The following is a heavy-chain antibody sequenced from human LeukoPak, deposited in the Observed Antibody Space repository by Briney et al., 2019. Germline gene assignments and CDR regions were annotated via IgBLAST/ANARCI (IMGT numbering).Heavy chain of an antibody. Sequence: ASVKVSCKASGGTFSSYAISWFRQAPGQGLEWMGGIIPIFDTANYAQKFQGRVTITADESTSTAYMELTSLTSEDTAVYFCAREMGSGSEFDYWGQGTLVTVSS. D-gene: IGHD6-19*01. V-gene: IGHV1-69*13. CDR2: IIPIFDTA. CDR1: GGTFSSYA. J-gene: IGHJ4*02. CDR3: AREMGSGSEFDY.